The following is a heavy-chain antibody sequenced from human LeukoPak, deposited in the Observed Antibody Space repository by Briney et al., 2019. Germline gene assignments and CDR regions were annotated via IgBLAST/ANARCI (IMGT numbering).Heavy chain of an antibody. V-gene: IGHV3-30-3*01. CDR1: GFTFSSYA. Sequence: GGSLRLSCAVSGFTFSSYAMHWVRQAPGKGLEWVAVISYDGDNKYYADSVKGRFTISRDNSKNTLYLQMNSLRAEDTAVYYCAKDLLGDITAAYALSFDNWGQGTLVTVSS. D-gene: IGHD6-13*01. CDR2: ISYDGDNK. J-gene: IGHJ4*02. CDR3: AKDLLGDITAAYALSFDN.